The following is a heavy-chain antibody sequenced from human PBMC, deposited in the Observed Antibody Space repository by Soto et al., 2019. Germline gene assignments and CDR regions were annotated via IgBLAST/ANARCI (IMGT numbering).Heavy chain of an antibody. CDR3: ARGPSGDKVDS. D-gene: IGHD7-27*01. Sequence: QVQLQESGPGLVKPSQTLSLTCTVSGGSINTVNYFWSWIRQSQNRGLEGIGHIYNGGTFYSNPSLKGRVTMSVDTSNNQFSLNLNSVSAADTAVYFCARGPSGDKVDSWGQGALVTVSS. V-gene: IGHV4-30-4*01. J-gene: IGHJ4*02. CDR1: GGSINTVNYF. CDR2: IYNGGTF.